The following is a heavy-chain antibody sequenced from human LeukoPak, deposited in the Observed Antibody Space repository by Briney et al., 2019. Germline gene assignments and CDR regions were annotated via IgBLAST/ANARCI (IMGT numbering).Heavy chain of an antibody. J-gene: IGHJ4*02. V-gene: IGHV4-59*01. CDR1: GGSISSYY. CDR2: IYYSGSA. D-gene: IGHD4-17*01. CDR3: ATRYGDSYYFDY. Sequence: SETLSLTCTVSGGSISSYYWSWIRQPLGKGLEWIGYIYYSGSANYNPSLKSRVTISVDTSKNQFSLKLSSVTAADTAVYYCATRYGDSYYFDYWGQGTLVTVSS.